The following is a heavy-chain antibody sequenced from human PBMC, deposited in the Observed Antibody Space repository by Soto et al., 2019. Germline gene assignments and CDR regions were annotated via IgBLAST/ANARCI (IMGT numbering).Heavy chain of an antibody. J-gene: IGHJ3*02. CDR1: AFTFSSYA. D-gene: IGHD3-22*01. V-gene: IGHV3-64D*06. CDR2: ISSDGRRT. CDR3: ASTSDSSSYYYGAFDI. Sequence: PGGSLRLSCSASAFTFSSYAMHWVRQAPGKGLEYVSMISSDGRRTYYADSVKGRFTISRDNSKNTLYLQMSSLRAEDTAVYYCASTSDSSSYYYGAFDIWGQGTMVTVSS.